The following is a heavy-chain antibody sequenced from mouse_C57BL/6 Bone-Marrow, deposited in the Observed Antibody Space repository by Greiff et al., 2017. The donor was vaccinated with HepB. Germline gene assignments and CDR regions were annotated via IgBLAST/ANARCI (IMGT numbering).Heavy chain of an antibody. CDR3: ARSLYGNYGFAY. CDR1: GYTFTSYG. D-gene: IGHD2-1*01. V-gene: IGHV1-81*01. Sequence: QVQLQQSGAELARPGASVKLSCKASGYTFTSYGISWVKQRTGQGLEWIGEIYPRSGNTYYNEKFKGKATLTADKSSSTAYIELRSLTSEDSAVYFCARSLYGNYGFAYWGQGTLVTVSA. CDR2: IYPRSGNT. J-gene: IGHJ3*01.